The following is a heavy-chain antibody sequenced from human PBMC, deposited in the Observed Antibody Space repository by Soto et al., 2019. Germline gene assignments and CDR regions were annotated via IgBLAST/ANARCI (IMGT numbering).Heavy chain of an antibody. CDR2: ISAYNGNT. Sequence: VASVKVSCKASGYTFTSYGISWVRQAPGQGLEWMRWISAYNGNTNYAQKLQGRVTMTTDTSTSTAYMELRSLRSDDTAVYYCARDYGDYEAYNWFDPWGQGTLVTVSS. J-gene: IGHJ5*02. CDR3: ARDYGDYEAYNWFDP. V-gene: IGHV1-18*01. CDR1: GYTFTSYG. D-gene: IGHD4-17*01.